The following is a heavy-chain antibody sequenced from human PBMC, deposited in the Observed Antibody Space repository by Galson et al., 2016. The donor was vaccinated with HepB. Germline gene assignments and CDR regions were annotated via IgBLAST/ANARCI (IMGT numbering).Heavy chain of an antibody. CDR2: IDWVDEE. V-gene: IGHV2-70*01. J-gene: IGHJ4*02. CDR3: ARLSGWSDRHLDS. D-gene: IGHD6-19*01. Sequence: PALVKPTQTLTLTCTFSGFSLSTSGLCMTWIRQPPGKALEWLALIDWVDEEYYTTSLKTRLTISKDTSKNQVVLRMTNMDPVDTATYYCARLSGWSDRHLDSWGQGTLVTVSS. CDR1: GFSLSTSGLC.